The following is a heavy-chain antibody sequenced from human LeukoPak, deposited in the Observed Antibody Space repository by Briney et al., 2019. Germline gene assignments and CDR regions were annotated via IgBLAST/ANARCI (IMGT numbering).Heavy chain of an antibody. CDR2: ISPYNGNT. D-gene: IGHD3-3*01. J-gene: IGHJ4*02. V-gene: IGHV1-18*01. CDR1: GYPFISTG. CDR3: ARDHGGFWGGSAGF. Sequence: GASVKVSCKASGYPFISTGINWLRQAPGHGLEWMGWISPYNGNTNFAQHFQNRLSLTTDTSSRTSFMELRSLTYEDTATYYCARDHGGFWGGSAGFWGQGTLLTVSS.